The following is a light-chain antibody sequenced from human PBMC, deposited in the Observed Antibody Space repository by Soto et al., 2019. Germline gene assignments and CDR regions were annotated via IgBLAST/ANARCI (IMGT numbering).Light chain of an antibody. Sequence: QYALTQPASVSGSPGQSITISCTGTSSDVGRYNIVSWYQQHPGKAPKLMIYEGSKRPSGVSNRFSGSKSGNTASLTISGLQAEDEADYYCCSYAGSSTYVFGTGTKLTVL. CDR3: CSYAGSSTYV. V-gene: IGLV2-23*01. CDR1: SSDVGRYNI. J-gene: IGLJ1*01. CDR2: EGS.